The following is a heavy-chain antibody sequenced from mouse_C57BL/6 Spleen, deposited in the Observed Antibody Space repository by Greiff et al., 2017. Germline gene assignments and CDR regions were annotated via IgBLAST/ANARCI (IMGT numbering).Heavy chain of an antibody. J-gene: IGHJ4*01. CDR3: TNNWDGAMDY. V-gene: IGHV1-15*01. D-gene: IGHD4-1*01. CDR2: IDPETGGT. CDR1: GYTFTDYE. Sequence: VQLQQSGAELVRPGASVTLSCKASGYTFTDYEMHWVKQTPVHGLEWIGAIDPETGGTAYNQKFKGKAILTADKSSSTAYMELRSLTSEDSAVYYCTNNWDGAMDYWGQGTSVTVSS.